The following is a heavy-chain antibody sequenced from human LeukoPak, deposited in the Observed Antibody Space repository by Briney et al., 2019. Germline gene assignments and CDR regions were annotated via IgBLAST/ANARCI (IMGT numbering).Heavy chain of an antibody. Sequence: GASVKVSCKASGYTFTGYYMHWVRQAPGQGLEWMGWINPNSGGTNYAQKFQGRVTMTRDTSISTAYMELSRLRSDDTAVYYCAIRDYGDYWYYFDYWGQGTLVTVPS. J-gene: IGHJ4*02. CDR3: AIRDYGDYWYYFDY. D-gene: IGHD4-17*01. CDR2: INPNSGGT. V-gene: IGHV1-2*02. CDR1: GYTFTGYY.